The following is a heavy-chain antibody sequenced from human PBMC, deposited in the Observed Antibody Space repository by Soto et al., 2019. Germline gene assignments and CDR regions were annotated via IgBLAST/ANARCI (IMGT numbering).Heavy chain of an antibody. J-gene: IGHJ6*03. CDR1: GYTFSNYD. CDR3: ARAIRVVGGGISYYYMDV. CDR2: MNPNSGNT. V-gene: IGHV1-8*01. D-gene: IGHD3-16*01. Sequence: ASVKVSCKASGYTFSNYDINWVRQATGQGLEWMGWMNPNSGNTGYAQKFQGRVTMTRNTSISTAYMELSSLRSEDTAMYYCARAIRVVGGGISYYYMDVWGKGTTVTVSS.